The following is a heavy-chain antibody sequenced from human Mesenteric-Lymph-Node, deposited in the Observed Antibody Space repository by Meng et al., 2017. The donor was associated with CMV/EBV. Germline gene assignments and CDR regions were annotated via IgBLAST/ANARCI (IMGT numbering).Heavy chain of an antibody. CDR1: TFSNYG. V-gene: IGHV1-69*04. J-gene: IGHJ4*02. CDR3: ARRYHDSVWGSYRYFFNY. D-gene: IGHD3-16*02. Sequence: TFSNYGISWVRRAPGQGLEWMGRIIPTLGIASSTQKFQGRVTISADKSTSTVYMELSSLRSNDTAVYYCARRYHDSVWGSYRYFFNYWGQGTLVTVSS. CDR2: IIPTLGIA.